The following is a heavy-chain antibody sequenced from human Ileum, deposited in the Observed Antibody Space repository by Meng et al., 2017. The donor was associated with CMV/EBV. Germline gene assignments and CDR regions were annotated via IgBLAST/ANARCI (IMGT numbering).Heavy chain of an antibody. CDR3: ARAYSNSYRVDY. D-gene: IGHD6-6*01. J-gene: IGHJ4*02. Sequence: SETLSLTCTVSGGSISTYFWIWIRQPPGKGLEYIGYIYYNGSTNYNPSLKSRVTISVDTSKNQFSLKLSSVTAADTAVYYCARAYSNSYRVDYWGQGTRVTCCS. CDR2: IYYNGST. CDR1: GGSISTYF. V-gene: IGHV4-59*01.